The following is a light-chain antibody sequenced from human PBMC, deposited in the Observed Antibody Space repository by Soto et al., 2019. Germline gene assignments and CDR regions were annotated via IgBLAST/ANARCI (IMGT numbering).Light chain of an antibody. CDR3: YSSRSSSSTFYV. CDR2: GVS. CDR1: SSDIGTSNY. Sequence: QSALTQPVSVSGSPGQSITISCGGTSSDIGTSNYVSWYQQHPGKAPKLMIYGVSNRPSGVSNRFSGSKSVNTASLTISGLQAEDEADYFCYSSRSSSSTFYVFGTGTKVTV. J-gene: IGLJ1*01. V-gene: IGLV2-14*03.